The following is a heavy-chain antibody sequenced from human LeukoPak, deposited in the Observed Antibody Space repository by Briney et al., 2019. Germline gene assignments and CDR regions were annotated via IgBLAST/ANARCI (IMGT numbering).Heavy chain of an antibody. Sequence: PGGSLRLSCAASGCTFSSCGMHWGRKAPAKGLEWVAFIRYDGSNKYYADSVKGRFTISRDNSKNTLYLQMNSLRAEDTAVYYCAKDRYYMDVWGKGTTVTISS. V-gene: IGHV3-30*02. CDR2: IRYDGSNK. J-gene: IGHJ6*03. CDR1: GCTFSSCG. CDR3: AKDRYYMDV.